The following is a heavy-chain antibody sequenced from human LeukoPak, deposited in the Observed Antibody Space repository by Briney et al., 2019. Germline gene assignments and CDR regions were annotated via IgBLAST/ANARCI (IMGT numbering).Heavy chain of an antibody. CDR3: ASRKSSSWYGESLDY. J-gene: IGHJ4*02. D-gene: IGHD6-13*01. V-gene: IGHV4-34*01. CDR1: GGSFSGYY. CDR2: INHSGST. Sequence: SETLSLTCAVYGGSFSGYYWSWIRQPPGKGLEWIGEINHSGSTNYNPSLKSRVTISVDTSKNQFSLELSSVTAADTAVYYCASRKSSSWYGESLDYWGQGTLVTVSS.